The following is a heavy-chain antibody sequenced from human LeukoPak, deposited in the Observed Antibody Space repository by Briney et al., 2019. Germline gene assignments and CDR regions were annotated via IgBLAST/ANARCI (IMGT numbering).Heavy chain of an antibody. D-gene: IGHD3-9*01. CDR3: PKRAYDILTGYYYFDY. CDR1: GGSISNYY. Sequence: SETLYLTCTVSGGSISNYYWSWIRQPPGKVLDWIGNIYTTGSTDYNPSLKSRVTISADTSKNQFSLKLSSLTAADTAFYYWPKRAYDILTGYYYFDYWGQGTLVTVSS. CDR2: IYTTGST. J-gene: IGHJ4*02. V-gene: IGHV4-4*09.